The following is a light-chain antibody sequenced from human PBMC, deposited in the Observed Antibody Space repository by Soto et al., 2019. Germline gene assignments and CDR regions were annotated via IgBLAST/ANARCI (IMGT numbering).Light chain of an antibody. V-gene: IGLV2-14*01. CDR2: DVS. CDR1: SSDVGGYNY. CDR3: SSYTSSSTLEGV. J-gene: IGLJ1*01. Sequence: QSALTHPASWSGSPGQSITISCTGTSSDVGGYNYVSWYQQHPGKAPKVMIYDVSNRPSGVSNRFSGSKSGNAASLTISGLQAEDDTDYYCSSYTSSSTLEGVFGTGTKVTVL.